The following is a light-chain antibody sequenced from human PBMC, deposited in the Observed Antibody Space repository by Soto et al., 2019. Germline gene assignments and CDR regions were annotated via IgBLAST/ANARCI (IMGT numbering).Light chain of an antibody. J-gene: IGLJ3*02. Sequence: QSVLTQPPSASGTPGQRVTISCSGSSSNIGSKTVNWYQQLPGTAPKLLIYSNNQRPSGVPDRLSGSKSGTSASLVISGLQSEDEADYYCAAWDDSLTGFGGGTKLTVL. CDR1: SSNIGSKT. CDR2: SNN. V-gene: IGLV1-44*01. CDR3: AAWDDSLTG.